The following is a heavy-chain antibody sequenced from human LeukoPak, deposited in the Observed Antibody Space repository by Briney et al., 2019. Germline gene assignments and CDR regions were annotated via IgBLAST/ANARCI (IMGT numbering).Heavy chain of an antibody. D-gene: IGHD2-15*01. CDR1: GFTFSSYG. V-gene: IGHV3-30*03. Sequence: QPGGSLRLSCAASGFTFSSYGMHWVRQAPGKELEWVAVISYDGSNKYYADSVKGRFTISRDNSKNTLYLQMNSLRAEDTAVYYCARDSVGLNFDYWGQGTLVTVSS. CDR2: ISYDGSNK. CDR3: ARDSVGLNFDY. J-gene: IGHJ4*02.